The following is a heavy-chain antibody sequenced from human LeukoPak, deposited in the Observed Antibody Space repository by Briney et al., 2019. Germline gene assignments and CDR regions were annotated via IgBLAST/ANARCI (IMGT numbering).Heavy chain of an antibody. Sequence: PSETLSLTCTVPGGSISSHYWSWIQQPPGKGLEWIGYIYYSGSTNYNPSLKSRVTISVDTSKNQFSLKLSSVTAADTAVYYCARVATYDDSSSWYETDYWGQGTLVTVSS. CDR2: IYYSGST. J-gene: IGHJ4*02. V-gene: IGHV4-59*11. CDR1: GGSISSHY. D-gene: IGHD6-13*01. CDR3: ARVATYDDSSSWYETDY.